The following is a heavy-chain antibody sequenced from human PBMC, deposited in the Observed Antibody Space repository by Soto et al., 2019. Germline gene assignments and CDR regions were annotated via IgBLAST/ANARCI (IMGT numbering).Heavy chain of an antibody. CDR1: GDSVSSNSVT. CDR3: ARAVAGRIDY. J-gene: IGHJ4*02. V-gene: IGHV6-1*01. Sequence: SQTLSLTCAISGDSVSSNSVTWNWIRQSPSRGLEWLGRTYYRSKWYNDYAVSVKSRVTINPDTSKNQFSLQLNSVTPEDTAVFYCARAVAGRIDYWGQGTLVTVSS. D-gene: IGHD6-19*01. CDR2: TYYRSKWYN.